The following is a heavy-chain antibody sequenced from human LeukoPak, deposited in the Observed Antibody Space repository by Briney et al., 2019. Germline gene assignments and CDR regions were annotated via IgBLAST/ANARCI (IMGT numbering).Heavy chain of an antibody. D-gene: IGHD6-19*01. Sequence: SQTLSLTCVVSGDSVSSKNGAWNWIRQSPSRGLEWLGRTYYRSKWYNDYAESMEGRMTISQDTSKNQYSLHLISVTPDDTAVYYCARDFGTTGWHTFGYWGQGTLVTVSS. CDR1: GDSVSSKNGA. V-gene: IGHV6-1*01. CDR2: TYYRSKWYN. CDR3: ARDFGTTGWHTFGY. J-gene: IGHJ4*02.